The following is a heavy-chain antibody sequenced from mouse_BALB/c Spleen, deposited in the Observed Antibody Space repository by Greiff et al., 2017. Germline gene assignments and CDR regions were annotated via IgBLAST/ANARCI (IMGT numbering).Heavy chain of an antibody. Sequence: EVQLQQSGPELVKPGASVKMSCKASGYTFTSYVMHWVKQKPGQGLEWIGYINPYNDGTKYNEKFKGKATLTSDKSSSTAYMELSSLTSEDSAVYYCARVYDGYHTTLDYWGQGTTLTVSS. CDR2: INPYNDGT. D-gene: IGHD2-3*01. CDR1: GYTFTSYV. CDR3: ARVYDGYHTTLDY. J-gene: IGHJ2*01. V-gene: IGHV1-14*01.